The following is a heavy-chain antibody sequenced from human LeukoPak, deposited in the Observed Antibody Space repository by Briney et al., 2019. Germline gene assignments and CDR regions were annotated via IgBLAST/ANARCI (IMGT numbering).Heavy chain of an antibody. Sequence: SVKLSCKASGGTFTSYAISWVRQAPAQGLEWMGGIIPIFGTANYARKLQGRDTITADESTSTAYADTQRQSSEHTAASHCDGDYCIRTICYHYFDYWGQGTPVPLSS. V-gene: IGHV1-69*01. CDR3: DGDYCIRTICYHYFDY. D-gene: IGHD2-2*01. CDR1: GGTFTSYA. CDR2: IIPIFGTA. J-gene: IGHJ4*02.